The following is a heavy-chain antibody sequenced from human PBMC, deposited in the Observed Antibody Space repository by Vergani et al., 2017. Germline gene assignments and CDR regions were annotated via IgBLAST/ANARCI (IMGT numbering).Heavy chain of an antibody. CDR2: ISWNSGSI. V-gene: IGHV3-9*01. J-gene: IGHJ3*02. Sequence: EVQLVESGGGLVQPGRSLRLSCAASGFTFDDYAMHWVRQAPGKGLEWVSGISWNSGSIGYADSVKGRFTISRDNAKNSLYLHMNSLRAEDTALYYCAKDTTVVTPLGGDAFDIWGQGTMVTVSS. CDR3: AKDTTVVTPLGGDAFDI. D-gene: IGHD4-23*01. CDR1: GFTFDDYA.